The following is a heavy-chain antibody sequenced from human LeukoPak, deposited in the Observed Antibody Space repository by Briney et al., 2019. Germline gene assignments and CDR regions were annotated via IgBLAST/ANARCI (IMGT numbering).Heavy chain of an antibody. J-gene: IGHJ3*02. CDR1: GGSISSGGYY. Sequence: SETLSLTCTVSGGSISSGGYYWSWIRQHPGKGLEWIGYIYYSGSTYYNPSLKSRVTISVDTSKNQFSLKLSSVTAADTAVYYCARGRAPDYYDSSGYPSGAFDIWGQGTMVTVSS. CDR2: IYYSGST. CDR3: ARGRAPDYYDSSGYPSGAFDI. D-gene: IGHD3-22*01. V-gene: IGHV4-31*03.